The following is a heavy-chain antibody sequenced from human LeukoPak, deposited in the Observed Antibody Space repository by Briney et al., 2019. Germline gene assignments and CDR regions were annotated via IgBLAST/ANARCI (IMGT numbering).Heavy chain of an antibody. D-gene: IGHD2-2*01. CDR1: GGSISSYY. Sequence: SETLSLTCTVSGGSISSYYWGCIRQVPGKGLEWVGTISDGGSTYYNPSLESRVVISVDTSKNQFSLKLSSVTAADTAVYYCVRHCCSTPSKRTFDVWGQGTLVTVSS. V-gene: IGHV4-39*01. CDR3: VRHCCSTPSKRTFDV. J-gene: IGHJ3*01. CDR2: ISDGGST.